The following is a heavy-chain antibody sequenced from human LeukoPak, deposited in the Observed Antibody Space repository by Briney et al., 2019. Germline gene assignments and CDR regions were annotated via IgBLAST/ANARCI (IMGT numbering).Heavy chain of an antibody. D-gene: IGHD5-12*01. CDR2: INHSGST. CDR1: GGSFSGYY. J-gene: IGHJ5*02. V-gene: IGHV4-34*01. CDR3: ARYTLVATITCNTRFTQNWFDP. Sequence: SETLSLTCAVYGGSFSGYYWSWIRQPPGKGLEWIGEINHSGSTNYNPSLKSRVTISVDTSKNQFSLKLSSVTAADTAVYYCARYTLVATITCNTRFTQNWFDPWGQGTLVTVSS.